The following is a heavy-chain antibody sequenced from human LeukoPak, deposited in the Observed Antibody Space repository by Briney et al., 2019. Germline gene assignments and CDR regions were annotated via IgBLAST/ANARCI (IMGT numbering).Heavy chain of an antibody. J-gene: IGHJ4*02. CDR3: ARVGYGGYVRRDMFDY. Sequence: PSETLSLTCAVYGGSFSGYYWSWIRQPPGKGLEWIGEINHSGSTNYNPSLKSRVTISVDTSKNQFSLKLSSVTAADTAVYYCARVGYGGYVRRDMFDYWGQGTLVIVSS. V-gene: IGHV4-34*01. CDR2: INHSGST. CDR1: GGSFSGYY. D-gene: IGHD5-12*01.